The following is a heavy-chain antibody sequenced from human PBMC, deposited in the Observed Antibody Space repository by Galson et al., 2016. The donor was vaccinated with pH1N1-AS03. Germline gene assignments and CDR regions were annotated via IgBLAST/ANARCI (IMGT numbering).Heavy chain of an antibody. D-gene: IGHD4-17*01. CDR2: IYWNDDR. V-gene: IGHV2-5*01. CDR3: AHGTHGFGDYNR. CDR1: GFSLTTTKEG. Sequence: PALVKPTQTLTLTCTFSGFSLTTTKEGVGWIRQPPGKALEWLALIYWNDDRRYSPSLRSRLTITKDASRNQVVLTMTNMDPVDTATYYCAHGTHGFGDYNRRGQGTLVTVS. J-gene: IGHJ4*02.